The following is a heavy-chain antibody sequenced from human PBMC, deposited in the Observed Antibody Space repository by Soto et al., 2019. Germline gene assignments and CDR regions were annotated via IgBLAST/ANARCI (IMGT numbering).Heavy chain of an antibody. CDR2: IYYSGST. CDR1: GGSISSYY. Sequence: QVQLQESGPGLVKPSETLSLTCTVSGGSISSYYWSWIRQPPGKGLAWIGYIYYSGSTNYNPSLNSRVTISVDTSKNQFSLKLSSVTAADTAVYYCARHVPYYDILTGYENNWYFDLWGRGTLVTVSS. CDR3: ARHVPYYDILTGYENNWYFDL. D-gene: IGHD3-9*01. V-gene: IGHV4-59*08. J-gene: IGHJ2*01.